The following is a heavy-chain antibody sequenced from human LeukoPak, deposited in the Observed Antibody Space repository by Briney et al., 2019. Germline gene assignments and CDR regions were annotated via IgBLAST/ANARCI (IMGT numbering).Heavy chain of an antibody. D-gene: IGHD2-2*01. V-gene: IGHV1-69*01. CDR1: GGSFRSYG. CDR2: FIPILGIA. J-gene: IGHJ6*02. Sequence: ASVKVSCKASGGSFRSYGLNWVRQAPGQGLEWMGGFIPILGIAKYAQKLQGRVTITADESTSTAYMELSSLRYEDTAVYYCARGLYCSSSTSCYDYGMDVWGQGTSVTVSS. CDR3: ARGLYCSSSTSCYDYGMDV.